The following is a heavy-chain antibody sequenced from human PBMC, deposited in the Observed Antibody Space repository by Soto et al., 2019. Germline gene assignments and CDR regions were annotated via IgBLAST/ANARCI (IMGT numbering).Heavy chain of an antibody. Sequence: QVQLVQSGAEVKNPGASVKVSCKASGYTFTRYGIGWARQAPGQGLEWMGWINTYNGNTNYAQNVQGRVTQTTDTPTSTAYMELRSLRSNDTAIYYCAMVDVYVTPSPQDVWGQGTTVIVSS. D-gene: IGHD3-16*01. CDR3: AMVDVYVTPSPQDV. CDR1: GYTFTRYG. V-gene: IGHV1-18*01. J-gene: IGHJ6*02. CDR2: INTYNGNT.